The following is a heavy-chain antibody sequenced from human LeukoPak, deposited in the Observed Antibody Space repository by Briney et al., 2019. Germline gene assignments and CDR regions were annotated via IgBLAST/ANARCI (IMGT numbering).Heavy chain of an antibody. CDR1: GDSISSYY. CDR3: ARDLHYDSSGYPENGMDV. D-gene: IGHD3-22*01. Sequence: SETLSLTCTVSGDSISSYYWSWIRQPAGKGLEWIGRIYISGSTKYNPSLKSRVTVSIDTSRNQFSLKLSSVTATDTAVYYCARDLHYDSSGYPENGMDVWGQGTTVTVSS. J-gene: IGHJ6*02. V-gene: IGHV4-4*07. CDR2: IYISGST.